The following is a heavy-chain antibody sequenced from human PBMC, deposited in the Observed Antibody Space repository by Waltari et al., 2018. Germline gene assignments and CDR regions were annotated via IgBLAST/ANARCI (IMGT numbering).Heavy chain of an antibody. CDR3: ARVLYAKECGGSCRWFDP. Sequence: QVQLQESGPGLVKPSETLSLTCTVSGGSISSYYWSWIRQPPGKGLEWIGYIYYSGSTNYNPALKSRVTRSVDTSKNQFALKLSSVTAADTAGYYCARVLYAKECGGSCRWFDPWGQGTLVTVSS. CDR2: IYYSGST. V-gene: IGHV4-59*01. D-gene: IGHD2-15*01. J-gene: IGHJ5*02. CDR1: GGSISSYY.